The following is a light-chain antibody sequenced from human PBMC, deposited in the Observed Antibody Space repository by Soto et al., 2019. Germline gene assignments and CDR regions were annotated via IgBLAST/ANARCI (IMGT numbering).Light chain of an antibody. Sequence: QAVVTQAPSASASLGASVKLTCTLSSGHSSYAIAWHQQQPERGPRYLMKLNSDGSHNKGGGIPDRFSGSSSGAERYLTISSLQSEDEVDYYCQTWGTGILVFGGGTKLNVL. V-gene: IGLV4-69*01. CDR1: SGHSSYA. J-gene: IGLJ2*01. CDR3: QTWGTGILV. CDR2: LNSDGSH.